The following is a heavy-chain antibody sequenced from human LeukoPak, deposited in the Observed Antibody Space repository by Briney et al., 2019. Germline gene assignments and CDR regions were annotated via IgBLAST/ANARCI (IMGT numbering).Heavy chain of an antibody. D-gene: IGHD1-26*01. CDR2: ISGSGSTV. CDR3: ARLGGNSFDY. Sequence: GGSLRLSCAASRFTFSSFEMNWVRQAPGKGLEWVSYISGSGSTVYYADSVKGRSTISRDNTNNSVYLQMNSLRDEDTAVYFCARLGGNSFDYWGQGTLVTVSS. J-gene: IGHJ4*02. V-gene: IGHV3-48*03. CDR1: RFTFSSFE.